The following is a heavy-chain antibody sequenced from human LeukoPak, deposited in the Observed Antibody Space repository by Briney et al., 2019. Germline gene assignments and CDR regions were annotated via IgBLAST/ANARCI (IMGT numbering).Heavy chain of an antibody. CDR3: ARGRMIVVVIPPEDWFDP. J-gene: IGHJ5*02. CDR1: GFTFSSYG. Sequence: TGGSLRLSCAAYGFTFSSYGMHWVRQAPGQGLEWMGWINPNSGGTNYAQKFQGRVTMTRDTSISTAYMELSRLRSDDTAVYYCARGRMIVVVIPPEDWFDPWGQGTLVTVSS. V-gene: IGHV1-2*02. CDR2: INPNSGGT. D-gene: IGHD3-22*01.